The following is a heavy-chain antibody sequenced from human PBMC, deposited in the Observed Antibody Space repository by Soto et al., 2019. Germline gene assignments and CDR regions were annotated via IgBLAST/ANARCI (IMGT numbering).Heavy chain of an antibody. J-gene: IGHJ6*03. CDR3: ARVRQWLVDYYYYYMDV. V-gene: IGHV1-18*01. Sequence: QVPLVQSGAEVKKPGASVRVSCKASGYTFTSYGISWVRQAPGQGLEWMGWISAYNGNTNYAQKLQGRVTMTTDTSTSTAYMELRSLRSDDTAVYYCARVRQWLVDYYYYYMDVWGKGTTVTVSS. CDR2: ISAYNGNT. CDR1: GYTFTSYG. D-gene: IGHD6-19*01.